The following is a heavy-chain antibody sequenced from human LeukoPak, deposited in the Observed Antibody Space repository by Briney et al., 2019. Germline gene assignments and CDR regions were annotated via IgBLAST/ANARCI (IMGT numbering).Heavy chain of an antibody. CDR3: ARDPPAVAANTYG. D-gene: IGHD6-6*01. J-gene: IGHJ4*02. Sequence: GGSLRLSCAASGVTVGNNYMNWVRQAPGKGLEWVSLIYSGGSTHYADSAKGRFTISRDNSKNTLYLQMNSLRVDDTAVYYCARDPPAVAANTYGWGQGTLVTVSS. CDR2: IYSGGST. CDR1: GVTVGNNY. V-gene: IGHV3-66*01.